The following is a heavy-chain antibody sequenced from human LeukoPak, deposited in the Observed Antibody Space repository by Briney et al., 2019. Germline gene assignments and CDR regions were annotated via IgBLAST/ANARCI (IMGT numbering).Heavy chain of an antibody. CDR3: AKHDILTGRHIGPNYYYGMDV. CDR1: GLTFSSYA. J-gene: IGHJ6*02. Sequence: GGSLRLSRAASGLTFSSYAMSWVRQAPGKGLEWVSAISGSGASTYYADSVKGRFTISRDNSKNTLYLQMNSLRAEDTAVYYCAKHDILTGRHIGPNYYYGMDVWGQGTTVTVSS. V-gene: IGHV3-23*01. CDR2: ISGSGAST. D-gene: IGHD3-9*01.